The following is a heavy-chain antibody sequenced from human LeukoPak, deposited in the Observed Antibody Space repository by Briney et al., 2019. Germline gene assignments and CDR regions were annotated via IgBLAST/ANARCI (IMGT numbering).Heavy chain of an antibody. V-gene: IGHV1-69*13. Sequence: ASVKVSCKASGGTFSSYAISRVRQAPGQGLEWMGGIIPIFGTANYAQKFQGRVTITADESTSTAYMELSSLRSEDTAVYYCAAVVPAARSFDYWGQGTLVTVSS. D-gene: IGHD2-2*01. CDR1: GGTFSSYA. J-gene: IGHJ4*02. CDR3: AAVVPAARSFDY. CDR2: IIPIFGTA.